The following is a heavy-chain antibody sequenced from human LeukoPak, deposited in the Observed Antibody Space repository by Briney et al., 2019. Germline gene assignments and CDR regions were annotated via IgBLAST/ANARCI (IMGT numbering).Heavy chain of an antibody. D-gene: IGHD2-21*02. Sequence: GGSLRLSCAASGFTFSSYSMNWVRHAPGKGLEGVSYISSSSNTIYYADSVKGRFTISRDNAKNSLYLQMNSLRDEDTAVYYCARDLGSRAYCGGDCYPSYYFDYWGQGTLVTVSS. CDR2: ISSSSNTI. CDR1: GFTFSSYS. CDR3: ARDLGSRAYCGGDCYPSYYFDY. V-gene: IGHV3-48*02. J-gene: IGHJ4*02.